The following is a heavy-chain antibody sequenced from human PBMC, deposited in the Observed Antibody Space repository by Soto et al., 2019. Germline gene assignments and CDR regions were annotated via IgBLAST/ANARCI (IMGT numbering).Heavy chain of an antibody. CDR1: GFTFSSYA. CDR2: ISSDGSNK. V-gene: IGHV3-30-3*01. D-gene: IGHD1-1*01. J-gene: IGHJ4*02. Sequence: LRLSCAASGFTFSSYAMHWVRQASGKGLEWVAVISSDGSNKYYADSVKGRFTISRDDSKNTVYLHMNSLRPEDTALYYCASKILLGYWGQGTLVTVSS. CDR3: ASKILLGY.